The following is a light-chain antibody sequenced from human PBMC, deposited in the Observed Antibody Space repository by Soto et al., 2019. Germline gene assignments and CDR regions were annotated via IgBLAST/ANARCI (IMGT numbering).Light chain of an antibody. CDR1: QSISSY. CDR3: QEYYSYPALT. V-gene: IGKV1-39*01. J-gene: IGKJ4*01. CDR2: AAS. Sequence: DIQMTQSPSSLSASVGDRVTITCRASQSISSYLNWYQQKPGKAPKLLIYAASSLQSGVPSRFSGSGSGTDFTLTISGLQSEDFATYYCQEYYSYPALTFGGGTKVDIK.